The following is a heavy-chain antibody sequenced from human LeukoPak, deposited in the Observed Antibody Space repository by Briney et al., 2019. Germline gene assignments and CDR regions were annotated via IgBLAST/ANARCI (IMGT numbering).Heavy chain of an antibody. V-gene: IGHV4-34*01. J-gene: IGHJ6*02. CDR1: GGSFGGYY. CDR2: INHSGST. CDR3: AGRSYYYGMDV. Sequence: SETLSLTCAVYGGSFGGYYWSWIRQPPGKGLEWIGEINHSGSTNYNPSLKSRVTISVDTSKNQFSLKLSSVTAADTAVYYCAGRSYYYGMDVWGQGTTVTVSS.